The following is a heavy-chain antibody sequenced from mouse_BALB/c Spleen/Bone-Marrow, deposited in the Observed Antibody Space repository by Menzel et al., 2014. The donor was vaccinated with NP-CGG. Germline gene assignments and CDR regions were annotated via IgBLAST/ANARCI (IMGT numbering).Heavy chain of an antibody. V-gene: IGHV1-18*01. Sequence: EVKLMESGPELVKPGASVKIPCKASGYTFTDYNMDWVKQSHGKSLEWIGDINPNNGGTIYNQKFKGKATLTVDKSSSTAYMELRSLTSEDTAVYYCARSAYYGYYFDYWGQGTTLTVSS. CDR3: ARSAYYGYYFDY. CDR1: GYTFTDYN. D-gene: IGHD2-9*01. CDR2: INPNNGGT. J-gene: IGHJ2*01.